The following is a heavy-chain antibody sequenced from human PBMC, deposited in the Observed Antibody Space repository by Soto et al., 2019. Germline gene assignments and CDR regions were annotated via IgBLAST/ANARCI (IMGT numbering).Heavy chain of an antibody. CDR1: GGSISSSSYY. J-gene: IGHJ4*02. Sequence: SETLSLTCTVSGGSISSSSYYWGWIRQPPGKGLEWIGRIYYSGSTYYNPSLKSRFTISVDTSKNQFSLKLSSVTAADTAVYYCASRVTYFDYWGQGTLVTVSS. V-gene: IGHV4-39*01. CDR3: ASRVTYFDY. CDR2: IYYSGST. D-gene: IGHD2-21*02.